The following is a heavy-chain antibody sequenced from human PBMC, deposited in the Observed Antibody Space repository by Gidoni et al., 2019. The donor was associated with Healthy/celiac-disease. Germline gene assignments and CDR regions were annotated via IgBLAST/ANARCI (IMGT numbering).Heavy chain of an antibody. CDR1: GNTFTGYY. V-gene: IGHV1-2*02. CDR3: ARGSTPSNFDPGYMDV. J-gene: IGHJ6*03. D-gene: IGHD1-1*01. Sequence: QVQLVQSGAEVKKPGASVKVSCKASGNTFTGYYMHWVRQAPGQGLEWMGWINPTSGVTNDEQKFQGRVTMTRDTSISTAYMELNRLGSDDTALYYCARGSTPSNFDPGYMDVWGKGTTVTVSS. CDR2: INPTSGVT.